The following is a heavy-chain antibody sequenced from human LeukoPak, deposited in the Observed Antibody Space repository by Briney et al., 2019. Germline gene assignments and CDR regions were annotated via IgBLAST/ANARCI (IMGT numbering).Heavy chain of an antibody. Sequence: SQTLSLTCTVSGGSINSGGYYWSWIRQPPGKGLEWIGYIYHSGSTYYNPSLKSRVTISVDRSKNQFSLKLSSVTAADTAVYYCARYSSNWDYWGQGTLVTVSP. CDR2: IYHSGST. V-gene: IGHV4-30-2*01. D-gene: IGHD6-13*01. CDR3: ARYSSNWDY. J-gene: IGHJ4*02. CDR1: GGSINSGGYY.